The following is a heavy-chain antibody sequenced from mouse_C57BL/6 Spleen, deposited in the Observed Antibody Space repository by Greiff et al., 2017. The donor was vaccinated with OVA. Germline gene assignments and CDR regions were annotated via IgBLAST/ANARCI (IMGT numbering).Heavy chain of an antibody. CDR2: IYPRDGST. D-gene: IGHD1-1*01. CDR3: ARGNYYGSSSFAY. V-gene: IGHV1-85*01. J-gene: IGHJ3*01. Sequence: VQLQESGPELVKPGASVKLSCKASGYTFTSYDINWVKQRPGQGLEWIGWIYPRDGSTKYNEKFKGKATLTVDTSSSTAYMELHSLTSEDSAVYFCARGNYYGSSSFAYWGQGTLVTVSA. CDR1: GYTFTSYD.